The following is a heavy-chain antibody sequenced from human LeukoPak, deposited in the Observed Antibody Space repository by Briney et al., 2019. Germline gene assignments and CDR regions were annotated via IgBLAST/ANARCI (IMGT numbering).Heavy chain of an antibody. CDR3: ARDGIAVAGPPEGDFDY. CDR1: GGTFSSYA. D-gene: IGHD6-19*01. J-gene: IGHJ4*02. CDR2: IIPIFGTA. Sequence: PVASVKVSCKASGGTFSSYAISWVRQAPGQGLEWMGRIIPIFGTANYAQKFQGRVTITTDESTSTAYMELSSLRSEDTAVYYCARDGIAVAGPPEGDFDYWGQGTLVTVSS. V-gene: IGHV1-69*05.